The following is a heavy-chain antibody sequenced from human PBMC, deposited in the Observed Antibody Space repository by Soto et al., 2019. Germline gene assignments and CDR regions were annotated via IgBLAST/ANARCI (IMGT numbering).Heavy chain of an antibody. CDR3: TTASDDFGYYDSSGPRDAFDI. D-gene: IGHD3-22*01. Sequence: RAGGSLRLSCAASGFTFSNAWMSWVRQAPGKGLEWVGRIKSKTDGGTTDYAAPVKGRFTISRDDSKNTLYLQMNSLKTEDTAVYYCTTASDDFGYYDSSGPRDAFDIWGQGTMVTVSS. J-gene: IGHJ3*02. CDR1: GFTFSNAW. V-gene: IGHV3-15*01. CDR2: IKSKTDGGTT.